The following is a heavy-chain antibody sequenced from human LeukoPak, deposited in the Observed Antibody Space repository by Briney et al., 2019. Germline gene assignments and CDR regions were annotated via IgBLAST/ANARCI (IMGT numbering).Heavy chain of an antibody. V-gene: IGHV1-2*02. J-gene: IGHJ3*02. CDR1: GYTFTGYY. CDR3: AGVYFWSGVYAFDI. Sequence: GASVKVSCKASGYTFTGYYMHWVRQAPGQGLEWMGWINPNSGGANYAQKFQGRVTMTRDTSISTAYMELSRLRSDDTAVYYCAGVYFWSGVYAFDIWGQGTMVTVSS. D-gene: IGHD3-3*01. CDR2: INPNSGGA.